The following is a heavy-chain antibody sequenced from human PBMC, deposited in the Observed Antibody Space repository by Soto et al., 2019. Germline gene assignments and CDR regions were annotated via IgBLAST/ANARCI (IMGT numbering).Heavy chain of an antibody. V-gene: IGHV3-30-3*01. Sequence: QMQLVESGGGVVQPGRSLRLSCAASGFTFSSYTMHWVRQAPGKGLEWVAVISYDGSDKYYADSVKGRFTISRDNXXHTLYRQRLSLRAEDTAVNYCVGASTNACCQACDYLGQGTLVTVSS. CDR1: GFTFSSYT. CDR3: VGASTNACCQACDY. CDR2: ISYDGSDK. D-gene: IGHD3-3*01. J-gene: IGHJ4*02.